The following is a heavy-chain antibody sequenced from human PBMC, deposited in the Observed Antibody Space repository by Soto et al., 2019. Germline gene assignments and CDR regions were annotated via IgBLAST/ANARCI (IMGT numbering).Heavy chain of an antibody. Sequence: QVQLQESGPGLVKPSQTLSLTCTVSGGSISSGNYYWSWIRQHPGEGLEWIGYIYYSGSTYYNPSLKRRVTISVDTSKNQFSLKLSSVTAADTAVYYCASTYYNASSGPFDYWGQGTLVTVSS. CDR3: ASTYYNASSGPFDY. J-gene: IGHJ4*02. CDR2: IYYSGST. V-gene: IGHV4-31*03. D-gene: IGHD3-22*01. CDR1: GGSISSGNYY.